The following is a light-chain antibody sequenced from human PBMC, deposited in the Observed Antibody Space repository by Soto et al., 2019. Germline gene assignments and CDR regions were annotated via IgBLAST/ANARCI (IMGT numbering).Light chain of an antibody. Sequence: QSALTQPASVSGSPGQSITISCTGTSSDVGGYDHVYWYQQHPGKAPKLMIYEVINRPSGVPDRLSGSKSGNTASLTVSGLQAEDEADYYCSSYGGSNTVVFGGGTKVTVL. V-gene: IGLV2-8*01. CDR1: SSDVGGYDH. J-gene: IGLJ2*01. CDR3: SSYGGSNTVV. CDR2: EVI.